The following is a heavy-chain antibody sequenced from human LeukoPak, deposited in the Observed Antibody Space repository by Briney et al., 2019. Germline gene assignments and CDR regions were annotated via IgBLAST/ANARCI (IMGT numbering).Heavy chain of an antibody. CDR1: GGSFSGYY. J-gene: IGHJ4*02. D-gene: IGHD6-19*01. CDR3: ARQGAGIAVAASPFDY. Sequence: SETLSLTCAVYGGSFSGYYWSWIRQPPGKGLEWIGEINHSGSTYYNPSLKSRVTISVDTSKNQFSLKLSSVTAADTAVYYCARQGAGIAVAASPFDYWGQGTLVTVSS. V-gene: IGHV4-34*01. CDR2: INHSGST.